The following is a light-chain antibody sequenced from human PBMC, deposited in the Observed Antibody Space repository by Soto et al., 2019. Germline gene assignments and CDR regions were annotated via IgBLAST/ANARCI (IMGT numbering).Light chain of an antibody. CDR3: QQDGAPPT. CDR2: AAS. Sequence: EIGLTQSPGTLSLSPGERATLSCRASLSFRNNYLAWYQWKPGQAPRRLIYAASRRATGIPDRFGGSGFGTDFTLTISSLGPEDFAVYSCQQDGAPPTLGEGTRL. V-gene: IGKV3-20*01. CDR1: LSFRNNY. J-gene: IGKJ5*01.